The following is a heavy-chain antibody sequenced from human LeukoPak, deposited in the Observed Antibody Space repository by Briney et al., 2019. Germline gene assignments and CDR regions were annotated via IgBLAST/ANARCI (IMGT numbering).Heavy chain of an antibody. J-gene: IGHJ5*02. CDR3: ARDRNWFDP. Sequence: PSETLSLTCTVSGGSISSYYWSWIRQPPGKGLEWIGYIYYSGSTNYNPPLKSRVTISVDTSKNQFSPKLSSVTAADTAVYYCARDRNWFDPWGQGTLVTVSS. CDR1: GGSISSYY. V-gene: IGHV4-59*01. CDR2: IYYSGST.